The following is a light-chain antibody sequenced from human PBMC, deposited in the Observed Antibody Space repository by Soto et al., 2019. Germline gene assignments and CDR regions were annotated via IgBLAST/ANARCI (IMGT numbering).Light chain of an antibody. CDR1: SSDVGGYNY. Sequence: QSALTQPASVSGSPGQSITISCTGTSSDVGGYNYVSWYQQHPGKAPKLMIYDVNNRPSGVSNRFSGSKSGNTASLTISGLQAEDEADYYCSSYTSSSTLGDFYVFGTGTKLTVL. CDR3: SSYTSSSTLGDFYV. V-gene: IGLV2-14*01. CDR2: DVN. J-gene: IGLJ1*01.